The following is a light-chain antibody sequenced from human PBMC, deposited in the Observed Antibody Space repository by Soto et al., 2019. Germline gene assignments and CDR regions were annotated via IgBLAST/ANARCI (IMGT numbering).Light chain of an antibody. V-gene: IGKV1-39*01. CDR1: QDISNY. Sequence: IQMTQSPSSLYPPVWHTGTSTCQANQDISNYLNWYQQKPGKATKLLIYAASSLQSGVTSRFSGSGSGTDFTLTISSLQPEDFATYYCQQDYSTPRTFGQGTKVDIK. CDR3: QQDYSTPRT. J-gene: IGKJ1*01. CDR2: AAS.